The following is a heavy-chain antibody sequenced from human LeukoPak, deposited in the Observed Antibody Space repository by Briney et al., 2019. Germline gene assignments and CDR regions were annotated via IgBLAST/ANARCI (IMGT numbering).Heavy chain of an antibody. V-gene: IGHV4-39*01. CDR1: GGSISSSSYY. CDR2: IYYSGST. J-gene: IGHJ6*03. CDR3: ARRLSVGRRFYYYYYYMGV. Sequence: SETLSFTCTVSGGSISSSSYYWGWIRQPPGKGLEWIGSIYYSGSTYYNPSLKSRVTISVDTSKNQFSLKLSSVTAADTAVYYCARRLSVGRRFYYYYYYMGVWGKGTTVTVSS. D-gene: IGHD4-17*01.